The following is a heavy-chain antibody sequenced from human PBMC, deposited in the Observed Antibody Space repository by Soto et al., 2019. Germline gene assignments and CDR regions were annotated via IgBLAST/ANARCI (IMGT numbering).Heavy chain of an antibody. D-gene: IGHD4-17*01. J-gene: IGHJ5*02. CDR3: ARVAHGDYELDWFDP. Sequence: VLVKVSCKGSVYTFTIYPSDCGRITKGQRLEWMGWVNAGNGNTKYSQKFQGRVTITRDTSASTAYMELSSLRSEDTAVYYCARVAHGDYELDWFDPWGQGTLVTVSS. CDR2: VNAGNGNT. CDR1: VYTFTIYP. V-gene: IGHV1-3*01.